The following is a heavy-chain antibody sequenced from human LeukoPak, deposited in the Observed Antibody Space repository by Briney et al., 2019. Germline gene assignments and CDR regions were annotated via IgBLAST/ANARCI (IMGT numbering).Heavy chain of an antibody. V-gene: IGHV3-30*03. J-gene: IGHJ4*02. D-gene: IGHD3-9*01. Sequence: GGSLRLSCAASGFTFSSYWMSWVRQAPGKGLEWVAVISYDGSNKYYADSVKGRFTISRDNSKNTLYLQMNSLRAEDTAVYYCARDREYYNLLTGYKVSHYFDYWGQGTLVTVSS. CDR1: GFTFSSYW. CDR2: ISYDGSNK. CDR3: ARDREYYNLLTGYKVSHYFDY.